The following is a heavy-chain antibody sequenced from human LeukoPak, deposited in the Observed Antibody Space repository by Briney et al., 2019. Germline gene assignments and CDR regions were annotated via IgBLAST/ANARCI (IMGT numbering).Heavy chain of an antibody. D-gene: IGHD4-11*01. V-gene: IGHV4-4*02. Sequence: SETLSLTCAVSGGSISSSNWWSWVRQPPGKGLEWIGEIYHSGSTNYNPSLKSRVTISVDSSKKQFSLKLSSVTAADTAVHYCARERMTTHYFDFWGQGTLVTVSS. CDR1: GGSISSSNW. J-gene: IGHJ4*02. CDR3: ARERMTTHYFDF. CDR2: IYHSGST.